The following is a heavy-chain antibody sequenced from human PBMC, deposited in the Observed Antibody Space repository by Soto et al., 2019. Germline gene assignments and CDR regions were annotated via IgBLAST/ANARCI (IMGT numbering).Heavy chain of an antibody. CDR2: ISTHNGNT. CDR1: VFTSSC. V-gene: IGHV1-18*04. J-gene: IGHJ3*01. CDR3: AREGILGLFDAYDL. Sequence: QDQLVQSGAEVKKPGASVKVSCKASVFTSSCISWVRQAPGQRLEWMGWISTHNGNTIYAQKLQGRVIMTMDTSTTTVYMELRSLRPDDTAVYLCAREGILGLFDAYDLWGQGTMVTVSS. D-gene: IGHD3-3*01.